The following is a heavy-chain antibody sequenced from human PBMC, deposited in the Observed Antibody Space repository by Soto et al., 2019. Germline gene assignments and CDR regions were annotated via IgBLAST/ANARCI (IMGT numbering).Heavy chain of an antibody. CDR3: ARPGVGDSSGYSNPYYFDY. Sequence: QVQLVQSGAEVKKPGSSVKVSCKASGGTFSSYAISWVRQAPGQGLEWMGGIIPIFGTANYAQKFQGRVTITADESTSTAYMELSSLRSEDTAVYYCARPGVGDSSGYSNPYYFDYWGQGTLVTVSS. J-gene: IGHJ4*02. CDR1: GGTFSSYA. D-gene: IGHD3-22*01. V-gene: IGHV1-69*12. CDR2: IIPIFGTA.